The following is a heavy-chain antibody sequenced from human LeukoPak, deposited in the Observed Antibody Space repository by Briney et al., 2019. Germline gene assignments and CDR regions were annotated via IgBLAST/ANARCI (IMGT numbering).Heavy chain of an antibody. Sequence: GESLKISCKGSGYSFTSYWISWVRQMPGKGLEWMGRIDPSDSYTNYSPSFQGHVTISADKSISTAYLQWSSLKASDTAMYYCASLPKPKYCSSTSCFPIDYWGQGTLVTVSP. J-gene: IGHJ4*02. CDR2: IDPSDSYT. V-gene: IGHV5-10-1*01. D-gene: IGHD2-2*01. CDR3: ASLPKPKYCSSTSCFPIDY. CDR1: GYSFTSYW.